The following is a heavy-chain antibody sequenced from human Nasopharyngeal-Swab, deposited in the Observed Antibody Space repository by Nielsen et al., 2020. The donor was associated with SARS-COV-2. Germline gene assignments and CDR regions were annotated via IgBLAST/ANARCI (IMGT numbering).Heavy chain of an antibody. CDR3: ASAYGGSYWYFGL. CDR1: GFTFSSYA. CDR2: ISYDGSNK. V-gene: IGHV3-30-3*01. D-gene: IGHD4-23*01. J-gene: IGHJ2*01. Sequence: GGSLRLSCAASGFTFSSYAMHWVRQAPGKGLEWVAVISYDGSNKYYADSVKGRFTISRDNSKNTLYLQMNSLRAEDTAVYYCASAYGGSYWYFGLWGRGTLVTVSS.